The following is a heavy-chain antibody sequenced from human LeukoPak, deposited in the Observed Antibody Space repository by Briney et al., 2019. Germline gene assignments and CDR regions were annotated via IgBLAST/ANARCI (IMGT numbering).Heavy chain of an antibody. CDR3: SSTSAEGFAY. D-gene: IGHD1-26*01. CDR1: GFTFSGSA. V-gene: IGHV3-73*01. Sequence: GGSLKLSCAASGFTFSGSAMHWVRQASGKGLEWVGRIRSKANSYATAYAASVKGRFTISRDDSKNTAYLQMNSLKTEGTAVYYCSSTSAEGFAYWGQGTLVTVSS. CDR2: IRSKANSYAT. J-gene: IGHJ4*02.